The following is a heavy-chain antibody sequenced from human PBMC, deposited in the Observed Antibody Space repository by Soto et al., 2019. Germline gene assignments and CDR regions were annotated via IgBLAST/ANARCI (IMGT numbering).Heavy chain of an antibody. CDR2: IYYSGST. Sequence: VQLQASGPGLVKPSETMSLTCTDSGGSISRYYWSWIRQTPGKGLELIGYIYYSGSTNYNPSLKSRVTISVDTYKHQCSLKLSSVTDADTAVYYCARDPGSYYGDDYGMYVWGQGTTVTVSS. CDR1: GGSISRYY. J-gene: IGHJ6*02. V-gene: IGHV4-59*01. D-gene: IGHD1-26*01. CDR3: ARDPGSYYGDDYGMYV.